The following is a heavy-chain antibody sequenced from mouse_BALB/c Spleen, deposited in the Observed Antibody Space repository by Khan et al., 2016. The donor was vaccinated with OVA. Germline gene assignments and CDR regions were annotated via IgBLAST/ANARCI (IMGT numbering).Heavy chain of an antibody. J-gene: IGHJ3*01. CDR1: GYTFTSCW. CDR3: TRGGYGSPFAY. D-gene: IGHD1-1*01. CDR2: IDPSKSET. Sequence: QVQLQQSGPELVRPGASVKMSCKASGYTFTSCWINWVKQRPGQGLEWIGMIDPSKSETRLNQKFKDKATLNVDKSSNTAYMQLSGLTSEDSAVYYCTRGGYGSPFAYWGQGTLVTVSA. V-gene: IGHV1S127*01.